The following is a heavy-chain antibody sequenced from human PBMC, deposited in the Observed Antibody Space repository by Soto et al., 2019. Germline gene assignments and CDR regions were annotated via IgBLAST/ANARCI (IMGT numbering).Heavy chain of an antibody. CDR2: IYYSGST. V-gene: IGHV4-39*01. J-gene: IGHJ6*03. D-gene: IGHD2-2*01. CDR1: GGSISSSSYY. CDR3: ARLRGIVVVLGYYYYMDV. Sequence: ETLSLTCTVSGGSISSSSYYWGWIRQPPGKGLEWIGSIYYSGSTYYNPSLKSRVTISVDTSKNQFSLKLSSVTAADTAVYYCARLRGIVVVLGYYYYMDVWGKGTTVTVSS.